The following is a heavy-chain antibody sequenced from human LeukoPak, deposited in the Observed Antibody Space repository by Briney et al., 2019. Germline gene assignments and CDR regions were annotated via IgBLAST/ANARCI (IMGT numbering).Heavy chain of an antibody. D-gene: IGHD6-13*01. V-gene: IGHV3-7*01. Sequence: GGSLRLSCAVSGFTFSSYWMSWVRQAPGRGLEWVANIKQDGSEKYYVDSVKGRFTISRDNTKNSLYLQMNSLRAEDTAVYYCARDLFAAAGRYYYYYMDVWGKGTTVTVSS. CDR1: GFTFSSYW. CDR2: IKQDGSEK. J-gene: IGHJ6*03. CDR3: ARDLFAAAGRYYYYYMDV.